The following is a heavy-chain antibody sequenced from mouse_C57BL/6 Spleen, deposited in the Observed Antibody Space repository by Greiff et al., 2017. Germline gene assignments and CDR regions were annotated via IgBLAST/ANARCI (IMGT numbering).Heavy chain of an antibody. D-gene: IGHD1-1*01. CDR3: ASNYYGSSYVAWFAY. J-gene: IGHJ3*01. CDR2: IWSGGST. CDR1: GFSLTSYG. V-gene: IGHV2-2*01. Sequence: QVQLKESGPGLVQPSQSLSITCTVSGFSLTSYGVHWVRQSPGKGLEWLGVIWSGGSTDYNAAFISRLSISKDNSKSQVFFKMNSLQADDTAIYYCASNYYGSSYVAWFAYWGQGTLVTVSA.